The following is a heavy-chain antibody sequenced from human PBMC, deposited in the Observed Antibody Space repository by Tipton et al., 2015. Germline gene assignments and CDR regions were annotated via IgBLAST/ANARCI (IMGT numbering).Heavy chain of an antibody. CDR3: ARGGSVFDS. V-gene: IGHV3-11*01. CDR1: GFTFSDYF. Sequence: SLRLSCAASGFTFSDYFLSWIRQAPGKGLEWVSYISSYSGTTIYYADSVKGRFIISRDNAKNSLYLQMNSLRAEDTAVYYCARGGSVFDSWGQGTLVTVSS. CDR2: ISSYSGTTI. D-gene: IGHD5-12*01. J-gene: IGHJ4*02.